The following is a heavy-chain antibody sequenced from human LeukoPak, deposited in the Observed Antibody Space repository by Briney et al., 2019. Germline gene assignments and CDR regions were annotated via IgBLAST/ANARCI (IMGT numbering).Heavy chain of an antibody. Sequence: GGSLRLSCAASGFTFDDYAMRWVRQAPGKGLEWVSGISWNSGSIGYADSVKGRFTISRDNAKNSLYLQMNSLRPEDTALYYCAKGISGWYDHYFDYWGQGTLVTVSS. CDR2: ISWNSGSI. CDR3: AKGISGWYDHYFDY. J-gene: IGHJ4*02. V-gene: IGHV3-9*01. CDR1: GFTFDDYA. D-gene: IGHD6-19*01.